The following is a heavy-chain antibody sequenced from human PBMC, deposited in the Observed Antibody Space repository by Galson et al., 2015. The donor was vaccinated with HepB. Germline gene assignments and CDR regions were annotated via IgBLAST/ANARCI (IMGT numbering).Heavy chain of an antibody. V-gene: IGHV4-34*01. D-gene: IGHD4-23*01. CDR2: INHSGST. Sequence: SETLSLTCAVYGGSFSGYYWGWIRQPPGKGLEWIGEINHSGSTNYNPSLKSRVTISVDTSKNQFSLKLSSVTAADTAVYYCASALPEGVTYWYFDLWGRGTLVTVSS. J-gene: IGHJ2*01. CDR1: GGSFSGYY. CDR3: ASALPEGVTYWYFDL.